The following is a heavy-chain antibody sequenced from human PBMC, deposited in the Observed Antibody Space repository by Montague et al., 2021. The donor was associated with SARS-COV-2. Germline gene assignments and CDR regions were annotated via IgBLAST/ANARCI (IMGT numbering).Heavy chain of an antibody. J-gene: IGHJ6*03. CDR2: INHSGST. CDR3: ARGFGRALYSYGFDLDYYYYMDV. V-gene: IGHV4-34*01. Sequence: SETLSLTCAVSGGSFSGYYYCRIRKPPRQGLEWIGVINHSGSTNSNPSPRRRVPISVDTSKNQFSLKLSSVTAADTAVYYCARGFGRALYSYGFDLDYYYYMDVWGKGTTVTVSS. CDR1: GGSFSGYY. D-gene: IGHD5-18*01.